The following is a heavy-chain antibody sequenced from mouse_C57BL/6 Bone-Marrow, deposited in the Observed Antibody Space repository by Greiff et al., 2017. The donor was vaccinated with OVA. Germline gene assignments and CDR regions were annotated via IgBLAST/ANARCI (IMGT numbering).Heavy chain of an antibody. Sequence: QVQLQQSGAELARPGASVKLSCKASGYTFTSYGISWVKQRTGQGLEWIGEIYPRSGNTYYNEKFKGKATLTADKSSSTAYMELRSLTSEDSAVYFCARLGRGFVYWGQGTLVTVSA. D-gene: IGHD4-1*01. CDR2: IYPRSGNT. J-gene: IGHJ3*01. V-gene: IGHV1-81*01. CDR1: GYTFTSYG. CDR3: ARLGRGFVY.